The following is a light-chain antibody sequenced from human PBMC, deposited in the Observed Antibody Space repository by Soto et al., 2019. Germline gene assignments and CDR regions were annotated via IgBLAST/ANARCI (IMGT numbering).Light chain of an antibody. Sequence: DIQMTQSPSSLSASVGDRVTITCRTSQSISTYLNWYQQKPGKAPKLLIFAASTLKSGVPSRFSCSGYGTAFTLTINSLQLEDFATYYCQQSNSNLTFGGGTKVEIK. V-gene: IGKV1-39*01. CDR1: QSISTY. CDR3: QQSNSNLT. CDR2: AAS. J-gene: IGKJ4*01.